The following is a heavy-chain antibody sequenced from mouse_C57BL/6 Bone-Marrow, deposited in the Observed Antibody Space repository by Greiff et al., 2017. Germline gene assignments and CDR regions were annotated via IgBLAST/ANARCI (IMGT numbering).Heavy chain of an antibody. D-gene: IGHD3-3*01. CDR1: GYTFTSYW. CDR3: ARDTRGYFDY. J-gene: IGHJ2*01. V-gene: IGHV1-69*01. CDR2: IDPSDSYT. Sequence: VQLQQPGAELVMPGASVKLSCKASGYTFTSYWMHWVKQRPGQGLAWIGEIDPSDSYTNYNQKFKGKSTLTVDKSSSTAYMQLSSLTSEDSAVYYCARDTRGYFDYWGQGTLSQSPQ.